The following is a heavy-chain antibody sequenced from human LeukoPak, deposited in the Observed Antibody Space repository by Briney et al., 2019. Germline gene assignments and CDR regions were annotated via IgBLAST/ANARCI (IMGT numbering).Heavy chain of an antibody. J-gene: IGHJ4*02. V-gene: IGHV3-9*01. CDR2: ISWNSGSI. CDR1: GFTFDDYA. Sequence: QAGGSLRLSCAASGFTFDDYAMHWVRQAPGKGLEWVSGISWNSGSIGYADSVKGRFTISRDNAKNSLYLQMNSLRAEDTALYYCAKEGYCTNGVCYGLDYWGQGTLVTVSS. D-gene: IGHD2-8*01. CDR3: AKEGYCTNGVCYGLDY.